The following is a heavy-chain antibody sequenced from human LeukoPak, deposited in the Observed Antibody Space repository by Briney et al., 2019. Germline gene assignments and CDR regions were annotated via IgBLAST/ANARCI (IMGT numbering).Heavy chain of an antibody. CDR3: ARGLSYDILTPHGMDV. J-gene: IGHJ6*02. Sequence: GGSLRLSCAASGFTFSSYDMHWVRQATGKGLEWVSAIGTAGDTYYPGSVKGRFTISRENAKNSLYLQMNSLRAGDTAVYYCARGLSYDILTPHGMDVWGQGTTVTVSS. V-gene: IGHV3-13*01. CDR1: GFTFSSYD. CDR2: IGTAGDT. D-gene: IGHD3-9*01.